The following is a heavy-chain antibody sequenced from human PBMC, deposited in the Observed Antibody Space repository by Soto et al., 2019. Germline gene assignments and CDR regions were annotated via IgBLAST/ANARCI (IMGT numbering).Heavy chain of an antibody. D-gene: IGHD5-18*01. CDR2: INHSGST. V-gene: IGHV4-34*01. CDR1: GGSFSGYY. CDR3: ARAVADSYGQLGYFDY. Sequence: SETLSLTCAVYGGSFSGYYWSWIRQPPGKGLEWIGEINHSGSTNYNPSLKSRVTISVVTSKNQFSLKLSSVTAADTAVYYCARAVADSYGQLGYFDYWGQGTLVTVSS. J-gene: IGHJ4*02.